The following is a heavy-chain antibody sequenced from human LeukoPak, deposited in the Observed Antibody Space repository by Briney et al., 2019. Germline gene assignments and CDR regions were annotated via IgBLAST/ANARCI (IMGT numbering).Heavy chain of an antibody. D-gene: IGHD3-16*01. J-gene: IGHJ3*01. CDR3: VRGNDPDYAWENYHLVDFYV. CDR2: ISSTSDYI. CDR1: GYTFSHYS. V-gene: IGHV3-21*01. Sequence: GGSLRLSCAACGYTFSHYSVNWVRQAPGKGLEWVSSISSTSDYIYYADSVKGRFTISRDNTKSSLYLQMNSLRAEDTAVYYCVRGNDPDYAWENYHLVDFYVRGQLATVIVSS.